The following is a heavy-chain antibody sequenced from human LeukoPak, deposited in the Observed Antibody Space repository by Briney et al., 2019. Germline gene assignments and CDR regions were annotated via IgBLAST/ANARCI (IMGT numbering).Heavy chain of an antibody. CDR3: ATFCGSTSCHFDY. Sequence: SETLSLTCAVYGGSFSGYYWSWIRQHPGKGPEWIGEINHSGSTNYNPSLKSRVTISVDTSKNQFSLKLSFVAAADTAVYYCATFCGSTSCHFDYWGQGTLVTVSS. CDR2: INHSGST. J-gene: IGHJ4*02. D-gene: IGHD2-2*01. V-gene: IGHV4-34*01. CDR1: GGSFSGYY.